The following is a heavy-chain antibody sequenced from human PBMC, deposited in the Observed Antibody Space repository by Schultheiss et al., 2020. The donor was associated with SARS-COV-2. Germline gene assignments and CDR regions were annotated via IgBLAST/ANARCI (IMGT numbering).Heavy chain of an antibody. CDR1: GFTFSTYS. J-gene: IGHJ4*02. Sequence: GGSLRLSCAASGFTFSTYSMNWVRQAPGKGLEWVSYISSSGSTIYYADSVKGRFTISRDNAKNSLYLQMNSLRAEDTAVYYCARESVSSVRIYGGNLSRLGYFDYWGQGTLVTVSS. CDR3: ARESVSSVRIYGGNLSRLGYFDY. D-gene: IGHD4-23*01. V-gene: IGHV3-48*04. CDR2: ISSSGSTI.